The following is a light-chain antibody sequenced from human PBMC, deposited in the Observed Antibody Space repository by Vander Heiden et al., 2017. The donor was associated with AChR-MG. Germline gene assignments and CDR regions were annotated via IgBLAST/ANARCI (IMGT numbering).Light chain of an antibody. Sequence: IALTQSPGTLSLSPGETVTLSCRASQIISSNYLAWYQHRPGQAPTLLIYGASIRATGIPARFSGSGSGTDFTLTISRLESEDFAVYYCHQYGSSPRTFGQGTRVEI. CDR2: GAS. CDR3: HQYGSSPRT. V-gene: IGKV3-20*01. CDR1: QIISSNY. J-gene: IGKJ1*01.